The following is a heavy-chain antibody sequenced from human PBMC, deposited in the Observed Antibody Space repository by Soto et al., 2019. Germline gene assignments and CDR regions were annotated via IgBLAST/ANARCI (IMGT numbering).Heavy chain of an antibody. D-gene: IGHD3-22*01. Sequence: QVQLQESGPGLVKPSPTLSLTCTVSGGSISSGDYYWSWIRQPPGKGLEWIGYIYYSGSTYYNPSLKSRVTISVDTSKNQFSLKLSSVTAADTAVYYCARVAGFYDSSGYYPNCYAMDVWGQGTTVTVSS. CDR1: GGSISSGDYY. CDR2: IYYSGST. CDR3: ARVAGFYDSSGYYPNCYAMDV. V-gene: IGHV4-30-4*01. J-gene: IGHJ6*02.